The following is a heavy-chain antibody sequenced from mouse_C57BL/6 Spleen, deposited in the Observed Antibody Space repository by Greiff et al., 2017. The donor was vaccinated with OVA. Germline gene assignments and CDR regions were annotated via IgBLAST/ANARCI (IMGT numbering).Heavy chain of an antibody. V-gene: IGHV5-4*01. CDR1: GFTFSSYA. Sequence: EVMLVESGGGLVKPGGSLKLSCAASGFTFSSYAMSWVRQTPEKTLEWVATISDGGSYTYYPDNVKGRFTISRDNAKNNLYLQMSHLKSEDTAMYYCARERLPLFDYWGQGTTLTVSS. CDR3: ARERLPLFDY. D-gene: IGHD2-2*01. J-gene: IGHJ2*01. CDR2: ISDGGSYT.